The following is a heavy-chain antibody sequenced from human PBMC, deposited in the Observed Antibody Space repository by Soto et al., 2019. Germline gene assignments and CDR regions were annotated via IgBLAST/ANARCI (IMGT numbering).Heavy chain of an antibody. CDR1: GGSIDSAGSY. D-gene: IGHD2-15*01. Sequence: QVQLQESGPGLVRPSQTLSLTCAVSGGSIDSAGSYWSWIRQIPGRGLEWIGHLYNGGTTDYNPSLKSRISMSVDTSKKQFSLELNSVTAADTAVYYCTRYCSGGTCYDRIDYWGQGTLVTVSS. CDR3: TRYCSGGTCYDRIDY. V-gene: IGHV4-31*11. CDR2: LYNGGTT. J-gene: IGHJ4*02.